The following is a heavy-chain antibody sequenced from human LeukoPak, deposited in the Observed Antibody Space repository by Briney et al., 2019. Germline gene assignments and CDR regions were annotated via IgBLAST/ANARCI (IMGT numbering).Heavy chain of an antibody. CDR3: ARAAHSSGYYWDYFDY. J-gene: IGHJ4*02. V-gene: IGHV3-66*02. Sequence: GGSLRLSCAASGFTVSSNYMSWVRQAPGKGLEWVSVIYSGGSTYYADSVKSRFTISRDNSKNTLYLQMNSLRAEDTAVYYCARAAHSSGYYWDYFDYWGQGTLVTVSS. D-gene: IGHD3-22*01. CDR1: GFTVSSNY. CDR2: IYSGGST.